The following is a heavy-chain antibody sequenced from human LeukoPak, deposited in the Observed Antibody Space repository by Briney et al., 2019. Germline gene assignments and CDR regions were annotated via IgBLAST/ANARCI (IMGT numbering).Heavy chain of an antibody. CDR1: GYTFTCYY. CDR3: ARASYRYGDYLMIFFDY. Sequence: GASVKVSCKASGYTFTCYYMHWVRQAPGQGLEWMGRINPNSGGTNYAQKFQGRVTMTRDTSISTAYMELSRLRSDDTAVYYCARASYRYGDYLMIFFDYWGQGTLVTVSS. CDR2: INPNSGGT. V-gene: IGHV1-2*06. J-gene: IGHJ4*02. D-gene: IGHD4-17*01.